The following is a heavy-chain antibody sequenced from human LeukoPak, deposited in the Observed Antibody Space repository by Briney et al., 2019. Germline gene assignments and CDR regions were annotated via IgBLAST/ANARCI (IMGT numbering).Heavy chain of an antibody. J-gene: IGHJ4*02. CDR2: ISRSGSTI. CDR3: AKGAPAPPYYYDSSGYQHFDY. D-gene: IGHD3-22*01. V-gene: IGHV3-48*03. CDR1: TFTFSNYE. Sequence: GGSLRLSCAASTFTFSNYEMNWVRQAPGKGLEWIPYISRSGSTIYYADSVKGRFTISRDNAKNSLYLQMNSLRAEDTAVYYCAKGAPAPPYYYDSSGYQHFDYWGQGTLVTVSS.